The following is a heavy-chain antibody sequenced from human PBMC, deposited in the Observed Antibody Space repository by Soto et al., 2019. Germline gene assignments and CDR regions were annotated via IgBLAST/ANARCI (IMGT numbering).Heavy chain of an antibody. CDR3: ARTRRLVQYYYYGMDV. CDR2: IYPGDSDT. J-gene: IGHJ6*02. Sequence: GESLNISCKGSGYSFTSYWIGWVRQMPGKGLEWMGIIYPGDSDTRYSPSFQGQVTISADKSISTAYLQWSSLKASDTAMYYCARTRRLVQYYYYGMDVWGQGTTVTVSS. CDR1: GYSFTSYW. V-gene: IGHV5-51*01. D-gene: IGHD6-19*01.